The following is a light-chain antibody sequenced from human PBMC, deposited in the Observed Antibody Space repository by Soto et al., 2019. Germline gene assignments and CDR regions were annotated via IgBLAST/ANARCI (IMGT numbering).Light chain of an antibody. Sequence: DIQMTQSPSSLSAFVRDRVTFTCPASQGITNFLGWYQQQPGKVPNLLIYGASTLQSGVPSRFSGCGSGTDFTLTIGSLQPEDVATYYCQKYNSGPPPFGGGTEVEIK. J-gene: IGKJ4*01. V-gene: IGKV1-27*01. CDR1: QGITNF. CDR2: GAS. CDR3: QKYNSGPPP.